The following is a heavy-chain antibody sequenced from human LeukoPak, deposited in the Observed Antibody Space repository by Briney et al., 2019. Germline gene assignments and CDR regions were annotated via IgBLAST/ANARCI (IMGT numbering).Heavy chain of an antibody. J-gene: IGHJ4*02. CDR3: ARAPVTKYYFDY. CDR2: IYSGGST. D-gene: IGHD4-17*01. V-gene: IGHV3-66*01. CDR1: GFTFSSYG. Sequence: GGSLRLSCAASGFTFSSYGMHWVRQAPGKGLEWVSVIYSGGSTYYADSVKGRFTISRDNSKNTLYLQMNSLRAEDTAVYYCARAPVTKYYFDYWGQGTLVTVSS.